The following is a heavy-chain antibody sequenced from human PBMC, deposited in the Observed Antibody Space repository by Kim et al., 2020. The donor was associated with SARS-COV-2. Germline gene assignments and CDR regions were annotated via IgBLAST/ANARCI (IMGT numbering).Heavy chain of an antibody. J-gene: IGHJ4*02. V-gene: IGHV3-11*01. D-gene: IGHD6-19*01. CDR3: ARRWAVAGLDY. CDR1: GFTFSDFY. Sequence: GGSLRLSCAASGFTFSDFYMSWIRQAPGKGLEWVSYISSSVNTVYYADSVKGRFTISRDNAKNSLYLQMNSLRTEDTALYYCARRWAVAGLDYWGQGTRVTVSS. CDR2: ISSSVNTV.